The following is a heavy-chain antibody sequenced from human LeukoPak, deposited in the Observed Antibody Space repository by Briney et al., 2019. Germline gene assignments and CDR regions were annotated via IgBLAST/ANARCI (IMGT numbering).Heavy chain of an antibody. D-gene: IGHD3-22*01. CDR2: IKQDGSEK. V-gene: IGHV3-7*01. CDR3: ARVIGGNWFDP. CDR1: GFTFSSYW. Sequence: GGSLRLSCAASGFTFSSYWMSWVRQAPGKGVEGGANIKQDGSEKYYVDSVKGRFTISRDNAKNSLYLQMNSLRAEDTAVYYCARVIGGNWFDPWGQGTLVTVSS. J-gene: IGHJ5*02.